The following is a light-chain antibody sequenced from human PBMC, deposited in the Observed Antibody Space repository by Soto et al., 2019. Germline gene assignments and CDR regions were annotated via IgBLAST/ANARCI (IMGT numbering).Light chain of an antibody. Sequence: DIQLTQSPSILSASVGDRVTVTCRASQGISSSLAWYQQRPGKAPKLLIYAASTLQTGVPSRFSGSGSGTEFTLTISILQPEDVATYYCQHLNSYPPFGPGTKVDIK. CDR2: AAS. CDR1: QGISSS. V-gene: IGKV1-9*01. CDR3: QHLNSYPP. J-gene: IGKJ3*01.